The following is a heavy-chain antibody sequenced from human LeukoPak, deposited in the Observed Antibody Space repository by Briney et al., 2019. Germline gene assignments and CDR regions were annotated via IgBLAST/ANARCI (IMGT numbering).Heavy chain of an antibody. D-gene: IGHD4-17*01. CDR2: IYYSGST. Sequence: PSETLSLTCTVSGGSISSSSYYWGWIRQPPGKGLEWIGSIYYSGSTYYNPSLKSRVTISVDTSKNQFSLKLSSVTAADTAVYYCARQRPDITVNYWGQGTLVTVSS. J-gene: IGHJ4*02. V-gene: IGHV4-39*01. CDR3: ARQRPDITVNY. CDR1: GGSISSSSYY.